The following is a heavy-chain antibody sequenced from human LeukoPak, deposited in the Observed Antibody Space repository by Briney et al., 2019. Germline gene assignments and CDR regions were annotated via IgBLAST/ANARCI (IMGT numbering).Heavy chain of an antibody. CDR2: IYYSGST. D-gene: IGHD3-10*01. CDR3: ARHIPLWFGELKGWFDP. J-gene: IGHJ5*02. CDR1: GGSISSSSYY. V-gene: IGHV4-39*01. Sequence: SETLSLTCTVSGGSISSSSYYWGWIRQPPGKGLEWIGSIYYSGSTYYNPSLKSRVTISVDTSKNQFSLKLSSVTAADTAVYYCARHIPLWFGELKGWFDPWGQGTLVTVSS.